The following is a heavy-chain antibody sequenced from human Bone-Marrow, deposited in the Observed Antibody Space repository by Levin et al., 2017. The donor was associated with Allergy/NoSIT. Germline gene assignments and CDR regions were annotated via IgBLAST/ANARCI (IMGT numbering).Heavy chain of an antibody. V-gene: IGHV4-39*01. D-gene: IGHD3-10*01. CDR1: GGSISSSSYY. CDR2: IYYSGST. J-gene: IGHJ3*02. CDR3: STYYYGSGSYSRAFDI. Sequence: PSETLSLTCTVSGGSISSSSYYWGWIRQPPGKGLEWIGSIYYSGSTYYNPSLKSRDTISVDTSKNQFSLKLSSVTAADTAVYYCSTYYYGSGSYSRAFDIWGQGTMVTVSS.